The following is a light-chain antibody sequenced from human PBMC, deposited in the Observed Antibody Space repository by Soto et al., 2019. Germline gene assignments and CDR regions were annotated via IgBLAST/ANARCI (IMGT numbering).Light chain of an antibody. V-gene: IGLV2-14*01. CDR2: EVT. Sequence: TQPASVSGSPGQSITISCTGTSSEVGGYNYVSWYLQYPGRAPKLMISEVTNRPFGASDCFSGSKSGNVASLTISVLQAADEADYYCGSYITTYVRIFGTGTKVTVL. CDR3: GSYITTYVRI. CDR1: SSEVGGYNY. J-gene: IGLJ1*01.